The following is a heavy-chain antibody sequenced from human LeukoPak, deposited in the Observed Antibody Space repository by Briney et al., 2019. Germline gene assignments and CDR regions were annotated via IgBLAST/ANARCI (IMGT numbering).Heavy chain of an antibody. CDR1: GGSISSSSYY. CDR2: IYYSGST. Sequence: SETLSLTCTVSGGSISSSSYYWGWIRQPPGKGLEWIGSIYYSGSTYYNSSLKSRVTISVDTSKNQFSLKLSSVTAADTAVYYCVAAGTGFDYWGQGTLVTVSS. D-gene: IGHD6-13*01. J-gene: IGHJ4*02. CDR3: VAAGTGFDY. V-gene: IGHV4-39*01.